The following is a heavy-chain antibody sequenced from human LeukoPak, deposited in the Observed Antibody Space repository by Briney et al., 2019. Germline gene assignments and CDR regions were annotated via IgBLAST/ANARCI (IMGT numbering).Heavy chain of an antibody. J-gene: IGHJ3*02. CDR2: IDSDGLST. Sequence: GGSLRLSCAASGFAFSTYWIHWVRQAPGKGLVWVSRIDSDGLSTIYADTVKGRFTISRDNAKNTLYLQMNSLRAEDTAVYYCARGGGDHAFDIWGQGTMVTVSS. CDR1: GFAFSTYW. CDR3: ARGGGDHAFDI. D-gene: IGHD2-21*02. V-gene: IGHV3-74*01.